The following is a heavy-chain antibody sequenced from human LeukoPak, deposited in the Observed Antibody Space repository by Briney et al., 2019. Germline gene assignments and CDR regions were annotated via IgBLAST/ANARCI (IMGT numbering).Heavy chain of an antibody. CDR1: GASMSDYY. D-gene: IGHD2-2*01. Sequence: SETLSLTCSVSGASMSDYYWSWIRQPAGKGLEWIGRIYTSGNTNYNPSLRSRVTMPIDASKSEFSLNLRSVTAADTALYYCATDIALVPATSPSGAFDIWGHGTVVTVSS. V-gene: IGHV4-4*07. CDR3: ATDIALVPATSPSGAFDI. CDR2: IYTSGNT. J-gene: IGHJ3*02.